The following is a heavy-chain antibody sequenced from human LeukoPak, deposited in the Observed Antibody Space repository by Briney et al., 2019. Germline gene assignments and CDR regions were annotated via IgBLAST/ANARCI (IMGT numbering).Heavy chain of an antibody. V-gene: IGHV1-46*01. CDR1: GYTFTSYY. Sequence: EASVKVSCTASGYTFTSYYMHWVRQAPGQELEWMGIINPRGGRTSYAQKFQGRVTMTRDTSTSTVYMELSSLRSEDTAVYYCARDYDPYYYGSSGSSYFDYWGQGTLVTVSS. D-gene: IGHD3-22*01. CDR2: INPRGGRT. J-gene: IGHJ4*02. CDR3: ARDYDPYYYGSSGSSYFDY.